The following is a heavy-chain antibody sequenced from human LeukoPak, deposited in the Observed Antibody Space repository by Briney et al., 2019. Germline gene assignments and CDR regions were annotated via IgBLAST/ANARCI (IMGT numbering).Heavy chain of an antibody. CDR2: ISSSSSTI. J-gene: IGHJ4*02. D-gene: IGHD3-3*01. CDR1: GFTFSSYS. Sequence: PGGSLRLSCAASGFTFSSYSMNWVCQAPGKGLEWVSYISSSSSTIYYADSVKGRFTISRDNAKNSLYLQMNSLRAEDTAVYYCARLGNDFWSGYYDYFDYWGQGTLVTVSS. CDR3: ARLGNDFWSGYYDYFDY. V-gene: IGHV3-48*04.